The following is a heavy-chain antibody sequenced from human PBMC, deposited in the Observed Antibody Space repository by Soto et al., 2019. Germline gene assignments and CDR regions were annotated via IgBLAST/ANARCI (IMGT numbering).Heavy chain of an antibody. CDR2: INPNSGGT. CDR3: AREPYCSSTSCYKAGMDV. CDR1: GYTFTGYY. D-gene: IGHD2-2*02. Sequence: ASVKVSCKASGYTFTGYYMHWVRQAPGQGLEWMGWINPNSGGTNYAQKFQGWVTMTRDTSISTAYMELSRLRSGDTAVYYCAREPYCSSTSCYKAGMDVWGQGTTVTVSS. V-gene: IGHV1-2*04. J-gene: IGHJ6*02.